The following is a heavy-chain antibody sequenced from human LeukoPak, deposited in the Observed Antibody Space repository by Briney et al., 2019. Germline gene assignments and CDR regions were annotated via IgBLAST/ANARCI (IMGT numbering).Heavy chain of an antibody. CDR1: GFTFSSYS. V-gene: IGHV3-53*01. CDR2: IYSGGST. CDR3: ARGRGYSGYVDY. Sequence: GGSLRLSCAASGFTFSSYSMNWVRQAPGKGLEWVSVIYSGGSTYYADSVKGRFTISRDNPKNTLYLQMNSLRAEDTAVYYCARGRGYSGYVDYWGQGTLVTVSS. D-gene: IGHD5-12*01. J-gene: IGHJ4*02.